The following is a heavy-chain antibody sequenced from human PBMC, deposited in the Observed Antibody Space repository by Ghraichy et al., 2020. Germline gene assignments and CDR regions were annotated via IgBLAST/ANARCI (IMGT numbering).Heavy chain of an antibody. Sequence: GSLNISCAASGFTFSSYAMHWVRQAPGKGLEWVAVISYDGSNKYYADSVKGRFTISRDNSKNTLYLQMNSLRAEDTAVYYCARESRDGYNHYFDYWGQGTLVTVSS. D-gene: IGHD5-24*01. CDR3: ARESRDGYNHYFDY. J-gene: IGHJ4*02. V-gene: IGHV3-30-3*01. CDR2: ISYDGSNK. CDR1: GFTFSSYA.